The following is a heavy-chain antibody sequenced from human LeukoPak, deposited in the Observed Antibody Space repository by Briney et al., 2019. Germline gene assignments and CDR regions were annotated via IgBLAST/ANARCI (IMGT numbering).Heavy chain of an antibody. J-gene: IGHJ5*02. CDR3: ARGSGIRVRGVISWFDP. D-gene: IGHD3-10*01. CDR2: IYYSGST. CDR1: GGSISSYY. Sequence: SETLSLTCTVSGGSISSYYWSWIRQPPGKGLEWIGYIYYSGSTNYNPSLKSRVTISVDTSKNQFSLKLSSVTAADTAVYYCARGSGIRVRGVISWFDPWGQGTLVTVSS. V-gene: IGHV4-59*12.